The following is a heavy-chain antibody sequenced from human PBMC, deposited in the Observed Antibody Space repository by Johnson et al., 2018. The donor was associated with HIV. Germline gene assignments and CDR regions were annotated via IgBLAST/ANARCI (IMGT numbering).Heavy chain of an antibody. J-gene: IGHJ3*02. CDR1: GFTFSSYA. Sequence: QVQLVESGGGVVQPGRSLRLSCAGSGFTFSSYAMHWVRQAPGKGLEWVAVISYDGSNKYYADSVKGRITISRDNSKNTLYLQMNSLRAEDTAVYYCATSSTVVTPHDIWGQGTMVTVSS. CDR3: ATSSTVVTPHDI. V-gene: IGHV3-30*04. CDR2: ISYDGSNK. D-gene: IGHD4-23*01.